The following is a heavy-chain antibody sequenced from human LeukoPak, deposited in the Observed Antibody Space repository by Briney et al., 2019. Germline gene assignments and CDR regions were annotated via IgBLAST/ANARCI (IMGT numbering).Heavy chain of an antibody. CDR1: GFTFSSYA. J-gene: IGHJ4*02. D-gene: IGHD5-18*01. Sequence: PGGSLRLSCAASGFTFSSYAMSWVRQAPGKGLEWVSAISGSGGSTYYADSVKGRFTISRDNSKNTLYLQMNSLRAEDTAVYYCARSKGYSYGWYFDYWGQGTLVTVSS. V-gene: IGHV3-23*01. CDR2: ISGSGGST. CDR3: ARSKGYSYGWYFDY.